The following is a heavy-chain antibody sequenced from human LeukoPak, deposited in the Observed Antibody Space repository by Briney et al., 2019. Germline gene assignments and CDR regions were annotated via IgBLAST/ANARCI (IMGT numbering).Heavy chain of an antibody. CDR2: IYTSGST. V-gene: IGHV4-61*02. Sequence: PSETLSLTCTVSGGSISSGSYYWSWIRQPAGKGLEWIGGIYTSGSTNYNPSLKSRFTLSVDTSHNQFSLKVSYRTAADTAVYYCARDGESYSSSWYYNWFDPWGQGTLVTVSS. J-gene: IGHJ5*02. D-gene: IGHD6-13*01. CDR1: GGSISSGSYY. CDR3: ARDGESYSSSWYYNWFDP.